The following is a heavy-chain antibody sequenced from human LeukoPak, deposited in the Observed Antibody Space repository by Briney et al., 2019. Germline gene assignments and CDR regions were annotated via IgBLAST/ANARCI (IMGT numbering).Heavy chain of an antibody. D-gene: IGHD3-22*01. CDR1: GFMFSSSE. CDR2: ISSSGSTI. Sequence: PGGSLRLSCAASGFMFSSSEMTWVRQGPGTGLEWVSYISSSGSTIYYADSVKGRFTISRDNAKNSLYVQMNSLRAEDTAVYYCARGGYYDSSGYYYVGYFHHWGQGTLVTVSS. V-gene: IGHV3-48*03. J-gene: IGHJ1*01. CDR3: ARGGYYDSSGYYYVGYFHH.